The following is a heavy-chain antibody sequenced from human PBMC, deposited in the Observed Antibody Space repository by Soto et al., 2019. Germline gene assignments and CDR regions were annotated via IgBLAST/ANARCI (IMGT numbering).Heavy chain of an antibody. Sequence: SVKVSCKASGGTFSSYAISWVLQAPGQGLEWMGGIIPIFGTANYAQKFQGRVTITADESTSTAYMELSSLRSEDTAVYYCAIWEAPQQDNYDILTGPPAGDAFDIWGQGTMVTVSS. J-gene: IGHJ3*02. V-gene: IGHV1-69*13. CDR1: GGTFSSYA. CDR3: AIWEAPQQDNYDILTGPPAGDAFDI. CDR2: IIPIFGTA. D-gene: IGHD3-9*01.